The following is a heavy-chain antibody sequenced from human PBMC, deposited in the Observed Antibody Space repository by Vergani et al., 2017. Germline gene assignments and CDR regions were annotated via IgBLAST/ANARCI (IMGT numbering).Heavy chain of an antibody. CDR3: ASGAFWSGYWGVY. CDR2: INHSGST. V-gene: IGHV4-30-2*01. D-gene: IGHD3-3*01. J-gene: IGHJ4*02. CDR1: GGSISSGGYY. Sequence: QLQLQESGSGLVKPSQTLSLTCAVSGGSISSGGYYWSWIRQPPGKGLEWIGEINHSGSTNYNPSLKSRVTISVEPSKNQFSLKLNSVTAADTAVYYCASGAFWSGYWGVYWGQGTLVTVSS.